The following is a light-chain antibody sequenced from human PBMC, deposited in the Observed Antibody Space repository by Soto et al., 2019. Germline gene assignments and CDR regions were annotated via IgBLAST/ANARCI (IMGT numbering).Light chain of an antibody. Sequence: QSALTQPASVSGSPGQSITISCTGTSSDVGGYNYVSWYQQHPGKAPKLMIYEVSNRPSGVSNRFSGSKSGNTASLTISGLQAEDDADYYCSSYTSSFVVFGGGTQLTVL. CDR3: SSYTSSFVV. CDR2: EVS. CDR1: SSDVGGYNY. V-gene: IGLV2-14*01. J-gene: IGLJ2*01.